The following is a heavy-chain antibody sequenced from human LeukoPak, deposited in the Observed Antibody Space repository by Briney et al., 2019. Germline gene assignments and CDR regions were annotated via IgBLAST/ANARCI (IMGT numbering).Heavy chain of an antibody. CDR3: ARGRFGEFHFVY. D-gene: IGHD3-10*01. J-gene: IGHJ4*02. CDR1: GFHVSTNY. CDR2: VYIGGST. V-gene: IGHV3-53*01. Sequence: GGSLRLSCAASGFHVSTNYMSWVRQAPGRGLEWVSVVYIGGSTYYADSVKGRFTISRDDSKNTLSLQMNSLRVEDTAVYYCARGRFGEFHFVYWGQGTLVTVSS.